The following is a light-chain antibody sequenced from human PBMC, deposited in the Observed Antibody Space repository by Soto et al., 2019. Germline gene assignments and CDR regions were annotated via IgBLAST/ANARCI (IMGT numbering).Light chain of an antibody. V-gene: IGKV3-15*01. CDR3: QHYNNWPRT. CDR1: QSVSSN. Sequence: EIVMTQSPATLSVSPGERATLSCRASQSVSSNLACYQQKTGQAPSLLIYGASTRATGIPARFSGSGSGTEFTLTISSLQSEEVAVYYWQHYNNWPRTFGQGTKVEIK. J-gene: IGKJ1*01. CDR2: GAS.